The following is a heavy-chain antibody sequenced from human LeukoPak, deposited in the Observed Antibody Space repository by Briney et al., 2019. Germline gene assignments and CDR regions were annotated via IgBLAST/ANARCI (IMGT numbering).Heavy chain of an antibody. Sequence: GGSLRLSCAASGFTVSSNYTSWVRQAPGKGLEWVSVIYSGCSTYYADSVKGRFTISRDNSKNTLYLQMNSLRAEDTAVYYRARDPAKYCSGGSCYSSKYMDVWGKGTTVTVSS. CDR1: GFTVSSNY. J-gene: IGHJ6*03. V-gene: IGHV3-66*01. CDR2: IYSGCST. D-gene: IGHD2-15*01. CDR3: ARDPAKYCSGGSCYSSKYMDV.